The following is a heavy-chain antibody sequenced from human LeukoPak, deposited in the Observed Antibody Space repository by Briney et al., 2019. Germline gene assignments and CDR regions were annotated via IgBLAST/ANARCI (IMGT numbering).Heavy chain of an antibody. V-gene: IGHV3-53*01. Sequence: SGGSLRLSCAASGFTVSSNYMSWVRQAPGKGLEWVSIIYSGGNTYYADSVKGRFSISRDNSKNTLFLQMNGLRAEDTAVYYCARDFVGGGNYDWGQGTLVTVSS. D-gene: IGHD2-21*01. J-gene: IGHJ4*02. CDR3: ARDFVGGGNYD. CDR1: GFTVSSNY. CDR2: IYSGGNT.